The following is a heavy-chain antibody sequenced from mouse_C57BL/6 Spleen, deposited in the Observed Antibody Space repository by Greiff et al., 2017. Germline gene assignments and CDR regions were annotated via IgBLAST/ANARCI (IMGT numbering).Heavy chain of an antibody. Sequence: VKLQESGAELMKPGASVKLSCKATGYTFPGYWIEWVKQRPGHGLEWIGEILPGSGSTHYNEKFKGKATFTADTSSNTAYMQLSSLTTEDSAIYYCARSTLYDYDGAWFAYWGQGTLVTVSA. CDR2: ILPGSGST. CDR3: ARSTLYDYDGAWFAY. D-gene: IGHD2-4*01. V-gene: IGHV1-9*01. J-gene: IGHJ3*01. CDR1: GYTFPGYW.